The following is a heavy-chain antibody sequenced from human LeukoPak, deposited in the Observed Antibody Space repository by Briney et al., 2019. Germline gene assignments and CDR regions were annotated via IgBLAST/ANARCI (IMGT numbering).Heavy chain of an antibody. CDR1: GGTFSSYA. V-gene: IGHV1-69*05. Sequence: SVKVSCKASGGTFSSYAISWVPQAPGQGLEWMGRIIPIFGTANYAQKCQGRVTITTDESTSTAYMELSSLRSEDTAVYYCARGMVSLGAFDIWGQGTMVTVSS. CDR3: ARGMVSLGAFDI. D-gene: IGHD5-18*01. J-gene: IGHJ3*02. CDR2: IIPIFGTA.